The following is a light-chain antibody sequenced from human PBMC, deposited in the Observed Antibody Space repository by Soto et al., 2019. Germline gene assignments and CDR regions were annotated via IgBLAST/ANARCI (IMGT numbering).Light chain of an antibody. CDR3: QSYDISLSVVV. CDR1: SSNIGADYD. V-gene: IGLV1-40*01. CDR2: SNN. J-gene: IGLJ2*01. Sequence: QLVLTQPPSVSGAPGQRVTISCTGSSSNIGADYDVHWYQHLPGTAPKLLIYSNNRRPSGVPDRFSASKSGSSASLAITGLQAEDEADYYCQSYDISLSVVVFGGGTKLTVL.